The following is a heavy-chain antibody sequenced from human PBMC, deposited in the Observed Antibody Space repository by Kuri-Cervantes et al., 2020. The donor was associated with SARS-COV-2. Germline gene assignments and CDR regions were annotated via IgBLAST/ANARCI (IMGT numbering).Heavy chain of an antibody. CDR2: IYHSGST. V-gene: IGHV4-38-2*01. CDR1: GYSISSGYY. Sequence: SETLSLTCAVSGYSISSGYYWGWIRQPPGKGLEWIGSIYHSGSTYYNPSLKSRVTISVDTSKNQFSLKLSSVTAADTAVYYCARHSPRSSYYYYMGVWGKGTTVTVSS. J-gene: IGHJ6*03. CDR3: ARHSPRSSYYYYMGV.